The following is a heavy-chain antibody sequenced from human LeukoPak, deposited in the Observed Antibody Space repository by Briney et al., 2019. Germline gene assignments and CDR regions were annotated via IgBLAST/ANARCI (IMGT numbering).Heavy chain of an antibody. J-gene: IGHJ4*02. CDR3: ARGGFYCGGDCYVDY. CDR1: GGSFSPYY. CDR2: INHSGST. D-gene: IGHD2-21*02. V-gene: IGHV4-34*01. Sequence: SETLSLTCAVYGGSFSPYYWSWIRQPPGKGLEWIGEINHSGSTNYTPPPKSRVTISVGTSKNQFSLRLSSVTGADTAVYYCARGGFYCGGDCYVDYWGQGTLVTVSS.